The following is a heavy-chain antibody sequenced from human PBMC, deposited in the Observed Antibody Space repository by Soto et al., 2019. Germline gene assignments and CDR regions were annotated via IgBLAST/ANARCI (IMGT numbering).Heavy chain of an antibody. D-gene: IGHD3-10*01. CDR3: ARVRWGHFYGSGSYDY. CDR1: GFTFSSHG. V-gene: IGHV3-21*01. CDR2: ISSSSSYI. J-gene: IGHJ4*02. Sequence: EVQLVESGGGLVKPGGSLRLSCAGSGFTFSSHGMNWVRQAPGKGLEWVSSISSSSSYIYYADSVKGRFTISRDNAKNSLFLQRNSLRDEDTAVYYCARVRWGHFYGSGSYDYWGQGTLVTVSS.